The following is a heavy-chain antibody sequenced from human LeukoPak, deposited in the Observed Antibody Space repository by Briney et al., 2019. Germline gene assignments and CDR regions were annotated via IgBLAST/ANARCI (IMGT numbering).Heavy chain of an antibody. D-gene: IGHD3-16*01. CDR1: GFPFSAHW. J-gene: IGHJ4*02. Sequence: GGSLRLSCATSGFPFSAHWMSWVRQAPGKGLEWVANIEKDGSDLHYADSVRGRFTISRDNTQTSQWLQMNSLRVEDTAIYYCATNTDYRFDYWGQGILVTVSS. CDR3: ATNTDYRFDY. V-gene: IGHV3-7*01. CDR2: IEKDGSDL.